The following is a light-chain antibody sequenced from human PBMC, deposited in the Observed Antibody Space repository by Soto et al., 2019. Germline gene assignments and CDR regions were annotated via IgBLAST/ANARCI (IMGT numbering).Light chain of an antibody. CDR2: EVN. Sequence: QSVLTQPASVSGSPGQSSTISCTGTSSDIGGYNYVSWFQQHPGKAPKLMIYEVNNRPAGVSNRFSGSKSGNSASLTISGLQAEDEADYYCSSYTSDTTRVFGGGTQLTVL. CDR1: SSDIGGYNY. V-gene: IGLV2-14*01. CDR3: SSYTSDTTRV. J-gene: IGLJ3*02.